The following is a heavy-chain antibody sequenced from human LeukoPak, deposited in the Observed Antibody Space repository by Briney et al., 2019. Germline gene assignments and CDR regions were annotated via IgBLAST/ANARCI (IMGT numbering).Heavy chain of an antibody. D-gene: IGHD6-13*01. CDR2: IYYSGST. CDR3: ARVAAAGTRYYFDY. CDR1: GGSISSGGYY. V-gene: IGHV4-31*03. Sequence: SETLSLTCTVSGGSISSGGYYWSWIRQHPGKGLEWIGYIYYSGSTYYNPSLKSRVTISVDTSKNQFSLKLSFVTAADTAVYYCARVAAAGTRYYFDYWGQGTLVTVSS. J-gene: IGHJ4*02.